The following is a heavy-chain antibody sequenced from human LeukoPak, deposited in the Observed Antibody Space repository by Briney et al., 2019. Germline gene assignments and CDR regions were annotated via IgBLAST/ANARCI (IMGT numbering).Heavy chain of an antibody. Sequence: SETLSLTCTVSGGSISSGDYYWSWIRQPPGKGLEWIGYIYYSGSTYYNPSLKSRVTISVDTSKSQFSLKLSSVTAADTAVYYCARESQPEFYDSSGSHAFDIWGQGTMVTVSS. D-gene: IGHD3-22*01. CDR3: ARESQPEFYDSSGSHAFDI. V-gene: IGHV4-30-4*01. CDR1: GGSISSGDYY. CDR2: IYYSGST. J-gene: IGHJ3*02.